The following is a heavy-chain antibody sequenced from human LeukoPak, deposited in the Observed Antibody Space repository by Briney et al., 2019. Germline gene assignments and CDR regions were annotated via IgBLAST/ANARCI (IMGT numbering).Heavy chain of an antibody. Sequence: QTGGSLRLSCAASGFTFDDYAMHWVRQAPGKGLEWVSGISWNSGSIGYADSVKGRFTISRDNAKNSLYLQMNSLRAEDTALYYCAKGQYSSSWSHFDYWGQGTLVTVSS. J-gene: IGHJ4*02. CDR3: AKGQYSSSWSHFDY. CDR1: GFTFDDYA. V-gene: IGHV3-9*01. CDR2: ISWNSGSI. D-gene: IGHD6-13*01.